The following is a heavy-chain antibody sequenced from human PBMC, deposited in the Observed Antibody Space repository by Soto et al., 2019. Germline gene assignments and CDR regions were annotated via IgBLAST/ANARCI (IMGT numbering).Heavy chain of an antibody. J-gene: IGHJ6*02. D-gene: IGHD2-2*01. CDR3: ARQIVVVPAARNYYYYGMDV. CDR1: GGTFSSYA. CDR2: IIPIFGTA. Sequence: SVKVSCKASGGTFSSYAISWVRQAPGQGLEWMGGIIPIFGTANYAQKFQGRVTITADESTSTAYMELSSLRSEDTAVYYCARQIVVVPAARNYYYYGMDVWGQGTTVTVSS. V-gene: IGHV1-69*13.